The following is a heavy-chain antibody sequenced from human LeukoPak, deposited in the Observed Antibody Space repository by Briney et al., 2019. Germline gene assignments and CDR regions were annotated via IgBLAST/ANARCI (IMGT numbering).Heavy chain of an antibody. V-gene: IGHV4-61*01. CDR1: GGSVSSNSFY. CDR2: INHSGST. CDR3: ARGYSGSYGRFDY. D-gene: IGHD1-26*01. J-gene: IGHJ4*02. Sequence: SETLSLTCTVSGGSVSSNSFYWTWIRQPPGKGLEWIGEINHSGSTSYNPSLKSRVTISVDTSKNQFSLKLTSVTAADTAVYYCARGYSGSYGRFDYWGQGTLVTVSS.